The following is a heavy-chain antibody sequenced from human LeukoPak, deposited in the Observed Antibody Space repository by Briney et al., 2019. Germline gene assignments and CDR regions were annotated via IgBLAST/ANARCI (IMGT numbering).Heavy chain of an antibody. D-gene: IGHD3-10*01. J-gene: IGHJ4*02. CDR1: GGSFSGYY. V-gene: IGHV4-34*01. Sequence: SETLSLTCAVYGGSFSGYYWSWIRQPPGKGLEWIGEINHSGSTNYNPSLKSRVTISVDTSKNQFSLKLSSVTAADTAVYYCARWFSMVRGVKFDYWGQGTLVTVSS. CDR3: ARWFSMVRGVKFDY. CDR2: INHSGST.